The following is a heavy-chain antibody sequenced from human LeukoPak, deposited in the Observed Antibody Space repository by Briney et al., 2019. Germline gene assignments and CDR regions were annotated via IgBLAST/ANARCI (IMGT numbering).Heavy chain of an antibody. V-gene: IGHV4-34*01. CDR1: GGSFSGYY. J-gene: IGHJ4*02. CDR2: INHSGST. CDR3: ARGKGNYYDSSGLDY. D-gene: IGHD3-22*01. Sequence: SETRSLTCAVYGGSFSGYYWSWIRQPPGKGLEWIGEINHSGSTNYNPSLKSRVTISVDTSKNQFSLKLSSVTAADTAVYYCARGKGNYYDSSGLDYWGQGTLVTVSS.